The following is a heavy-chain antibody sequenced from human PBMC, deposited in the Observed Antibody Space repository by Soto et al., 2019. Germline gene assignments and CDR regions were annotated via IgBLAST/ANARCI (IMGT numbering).Heavy chain of an antibody. Sequence: GGSLRLSCAASGFTFSSYAMSWVRQAPGKGLEWVSAISGSGGSTYYADSVKGRFTISRDNSKNTLYLQMNSLRAEDTAVYYCAKAGGYSYGYQDPPVYYFDYWGQGTLVTVSS. D-gene: IGHD5-18*01. CDR3: AKAGGYSYGYQDPPVYYFDY. CDR2: ISGSGGST. V-gene: IGHV3-23*01. J-gene: IGHJ4*02. CDR1: GFTFSSYA.